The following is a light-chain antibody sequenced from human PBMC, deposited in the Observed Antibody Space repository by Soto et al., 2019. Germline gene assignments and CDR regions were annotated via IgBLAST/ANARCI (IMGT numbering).Light chain of an antibody. J-gene: IGKJ4*01. CDR1: QGIGSY. CDR3: QQFNNYPLT. V-gene: IGKV1-9*01. CDR2: VAS. Sequence: DIPLTQSPSFLSASVGDRVTITCRASQGIGSYLAWYQQKPGKAPKLLIYVASTLQSGVPSRFSGSGSGTEFTLTISSLQPEDFATYYCQQFNNYPLTFGGGTKVEIK.